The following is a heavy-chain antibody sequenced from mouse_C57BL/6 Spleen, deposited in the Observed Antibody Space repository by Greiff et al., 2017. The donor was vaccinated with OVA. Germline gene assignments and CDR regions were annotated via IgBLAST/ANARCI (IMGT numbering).Heavy chain of an antibody. CDR2: ISYDGSN. D-gene: IGHD1-1*01. Sequence: EVQLQESGPGLVKPSQSLSLTCSVTGYSITSGYYWNWIRQFPGNKLEWMGYISYDGSNNYNPSLKNRISITRDTSKNQFFLKLNTVTTEDTATYYCARGDYGMGFDYWGQGTTLTVSS. V-gene: IGHV3-6*01. J-gene: IGHJ2*01. CDR3: ARGDYGMGFDY. CDR1: GYSITSGYY.